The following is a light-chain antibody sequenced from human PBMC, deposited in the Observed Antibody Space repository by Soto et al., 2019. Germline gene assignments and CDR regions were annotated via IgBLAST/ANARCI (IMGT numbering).Light chain of an antibody. V-gene: IGKV3-20*01. Sequence: EIVLTQSLGTLSLSPGERATLSCRASQSIGNSYLAWYQQIPGQAPRLLIYGASSRATGIPDRFSGSGSGTDLTLTISRLEPEDFAVYYCQQFGFSPPRCTFGQGTKLEIK. J-gene: IGKJ2*02. CDR1: QSIGNSY. CDR2: GAS. CDR3: QQFGFSPPRCT.